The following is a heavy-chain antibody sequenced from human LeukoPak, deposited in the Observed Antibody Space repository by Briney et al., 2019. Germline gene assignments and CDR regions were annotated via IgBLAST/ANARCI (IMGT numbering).Heavy chain of an antibody. CDR2: FSYSEST. D-gene: IGHD2-2*01. CDR3: ARSAGYQLLEGYYYYMDV. Sequence: PSQTLSLTCTVSGGSISSGDYYWSWIRQPPGKGLEWIVCFSYSESTNYNPSLKSRVTISVDTSKNQFSLKLSSVTAADTAVYYCARSAGYQLLEGYYYYMDVWGKGTTVTVSS. V-gene: IGHV4-61*08. J-gene: IGHJ6*03. CDR1: GGSISSGDYY.